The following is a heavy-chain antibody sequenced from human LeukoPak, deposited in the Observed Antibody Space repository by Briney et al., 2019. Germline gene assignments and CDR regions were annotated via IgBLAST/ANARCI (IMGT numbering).Heavy chain of an antibody. V-gene: IGHV5-51*01. D-gene: IGHD6-13*01. CDR3: ARQSGIAARYYYGMDV. CDR1: GYTFTTYW. Sequence: GESLKISCKGSGYTFTTYWIVWVRQMPGKGLGWMGVIYPGDSDTRYSPSFQGQVTISADKSISTAYLQWSSLKASDTAMYYCARQSGIAARYYYGMDVWGQGTTVTVSS. J-gene: IGHJ6*02. CDR2: IYPGDSDT.